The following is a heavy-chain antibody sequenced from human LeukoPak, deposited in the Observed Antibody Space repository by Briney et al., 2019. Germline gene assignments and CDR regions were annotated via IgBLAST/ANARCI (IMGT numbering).Heavy chain of an antibody. V-gene: IGHV3-30*04. CDR1: GFTFSSYA. D-gene: IGHD2-2*01. J-gene: IGHJ6*03. CDR2: ISYDGSNK. Sequence: GGSLRLSCAASGFTFSSYAMHWVRQAPGRGLEWVAVISYDGSNKYYADSVKGRFTISRDNSKNTLYLQMNSLRAEDTAVYYCARASGRSSTTRRFPHYYYYMDVWGKGTTVTVSS. CDR3: ARASGRSSTTRRFPHYYYYMDV.